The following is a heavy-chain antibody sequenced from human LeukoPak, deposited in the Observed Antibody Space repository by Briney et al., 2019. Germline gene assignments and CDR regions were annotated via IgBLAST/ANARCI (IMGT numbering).Heavy chain of an antibody. CDR2: ISYDGSNK. CDR3: AKYAPPLYDTSGRIDY. J-gene: IGHJ4*02. D-gene: IGHD3-22*01. CDR1: GFTFSDYG. Sequence: GGSLRLSCAASGFTFSDYGIHWVRQAPGKGLEWVAVISYDGSNKYYADSVKGRFTISRDNSKNTLYLQMNSLRAEDTAVYYCAKYAPPLYDTSGRIDYWGQGTLVTVSS. V-gene: IGHV3-30*18.